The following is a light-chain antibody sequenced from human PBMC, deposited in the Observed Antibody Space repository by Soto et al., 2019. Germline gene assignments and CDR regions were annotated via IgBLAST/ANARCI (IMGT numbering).Light chain of an antibody. CDR3: QQYVISVT. V-gene: IGKV3-20*01. J-gene: IGKJ5*01. CDR2: GAS. Sequence: EIVLTQSPATLSLSPWEIATLSCRASQSVSSYLAWYQQKPGQAPRLLIYGASNRATGIPERFSGSGSGTDFTLTISRLEPQDSAMYYCQQYVISVTFGQGTRLEI. CDR1: QSVSSY.